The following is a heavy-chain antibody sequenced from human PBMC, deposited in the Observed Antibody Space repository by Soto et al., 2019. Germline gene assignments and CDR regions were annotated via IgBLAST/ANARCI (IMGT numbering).Heavy chain of an antibody. CDR1: GFTFSSYG. Sequence: QVQLVESGGGVVQPGRYLRLSCAASGFTFSSYGMHWVRQAPGKGLEWVADVSCDVSDEHYADSVKGRFTISRDNSKNTLYLQMHSLSGEYTAVYYCAKSPYDSIGYYYYCQYWGQGTLVTVSS. CDR3: AKSPYDSIGYYYYCQY. V-gene: IGHV3-30*18. J-gene: IGHJ4*02. CDR2: VSCDVSDE. D-gene: IGHD3-22*01.